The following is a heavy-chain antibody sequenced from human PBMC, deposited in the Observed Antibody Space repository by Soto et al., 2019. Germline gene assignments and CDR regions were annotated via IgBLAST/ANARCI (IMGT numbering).Heavy chain of an antibody. CDR2: MPGRGGDT. CDR3: AKDAIYWHDRIDY. Sequence: GGSLRLSCAASRFTFSIFAMSWVRQAPGKGLEWVSAMPGRGGDTYYAGSVKGRFTISRDNSKSTLYLQMNSLRAEDTAVYYCAKDAIYWHDRIDYWGQGTVVTVSS. V-gene: IGHV3-23*01. CDR1: RFTFSIFA. D-gene: IGHD1-1*01. J-gene: IGHJ4*02.